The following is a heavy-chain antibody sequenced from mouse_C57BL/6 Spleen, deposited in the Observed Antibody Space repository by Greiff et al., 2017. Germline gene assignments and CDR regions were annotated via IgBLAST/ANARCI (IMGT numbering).Heavy chain of an antibody. CDR1: GYTFTDYE. J-gene: IGHJ3*01. CDR3: TREDYGSSFPFAY. D-gene: IGHD1-1*01. V-gene: IGHV1-15*01. CDR2: IDPETGGT. Sequence: QVQLQQSGAELVRPGASVTLSCKASGYTFTDYEMHWVKQTPVHGLEWIGAIDPETGGTAYNQKFKGKAILTADKSSSTAYMELRSLTSEDSAVYYCTREDYGSSFPFAYWGQGTLVTVSA.